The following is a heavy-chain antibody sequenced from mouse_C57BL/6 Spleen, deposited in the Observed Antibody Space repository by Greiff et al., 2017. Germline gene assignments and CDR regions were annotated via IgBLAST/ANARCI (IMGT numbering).Heavy chain of an antibody. CDR3: ARGGPNWGLYWYFDV. Sequence: VQLQQSDAELVKPGASVKISCKVSGYTFTDHTINWMKQRPEQGLEWIGDIYPRDGSTKYNEKFKGKATLTADKSSSTAYLQLNSLTSEDAAVYFWARGGPNWGLYWYFDVWGTGTTVTVSS. J-gene: IGHJ1*03. V-gene: IGHV1-78*01. D-gene: IGHD4-1*02. CDR2: IYPRDGST. CDR1: GYTFTDHT.